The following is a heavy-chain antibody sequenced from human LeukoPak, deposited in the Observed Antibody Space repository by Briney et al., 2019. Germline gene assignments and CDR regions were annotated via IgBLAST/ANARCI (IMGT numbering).Heavy chain of an antibody. D-gene: IGHD2-15*01. Sequence: LRLSCAASGFTFSSYAMHWVRQAPGKGLEWVAVISYDGSNKYYADSVKGRFTISRDNSKNTLYLQMNSLRAEDTAVYYCVTSLVVVVAATNDYWGQGTLVTVSS. J-gene: IGHJ4*02. CDR3: VTSLVVVVAATNDY. CDR1: GFTFSSYA. CDR2: ISYDGSNK. V-gene: IGHV3-30-3*01.